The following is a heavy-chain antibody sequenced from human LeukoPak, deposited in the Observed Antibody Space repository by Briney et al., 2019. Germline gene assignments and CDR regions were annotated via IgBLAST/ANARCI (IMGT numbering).Heavy chain of an antibody. V-gene: IGHV1-2*02. CDR3: ANGMVRGVIMY. J-gene: IGHJ4*02. Sequence: ASVTVSCKASGYTFTRYYMHWVGQAPGKGVEGMGWINPNSGGTNYAQKFEGRVTITRDNSNSTAYMEVNRLRCEETAVYYGANGMVRGVIMYWGQGTLVTVSS. CDR2: INPNSGGT. CDR1: GYTFTRYY. D-gene: IGHD3-10*01.